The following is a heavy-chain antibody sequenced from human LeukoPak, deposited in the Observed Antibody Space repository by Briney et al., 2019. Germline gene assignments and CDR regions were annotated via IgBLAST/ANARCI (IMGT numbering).Heavy chain of an antibody. V-gene: IGHV3-11*01. J-gene: IGHJ4*02. CDR1: GFTFSDYY. CDR3: ARRYYYDSSAMGTSDY. CDR2: ISSSGRTI. D-gene: IGHD3-22*01. Sequence: GGSLRLSCAVSGFTFSDYYMSCIREAPGKGLEWVSFISSSGRTIYYADSVKVRFTISRDNAKNSLSLQMTSLRAEDTALYYCARRYYYDSSAMGTSDYWGQGTLVTVSS.